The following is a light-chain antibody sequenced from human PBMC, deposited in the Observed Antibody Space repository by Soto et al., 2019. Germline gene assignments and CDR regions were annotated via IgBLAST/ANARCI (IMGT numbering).Light chain of an antibody. CDR2: GAS. CDR1: QSVSSTY. V-gene: IGKV3-20*01. Sequence: VLTQSPGTLSLSPGERATLSCRASQSVSSTYLAWYQQKPGQAPRLLIYGASSRATGIPDRFSGSGSGTDFTLTISSLQPEDFATYYCQQSYNTPRTFGQGTKVDI. J-gene: IGKJ1*01. CDR3: QQSYNTPRT.